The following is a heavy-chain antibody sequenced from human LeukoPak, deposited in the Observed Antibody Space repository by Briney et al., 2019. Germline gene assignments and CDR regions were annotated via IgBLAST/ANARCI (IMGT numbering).Heavy chain of an antibody. D-gene: IGHD4-17*01. CDR1: GFTFSTYA. V-gene: IGHV3-30*04. CDR3: ANYGKHDY. J-gene: IGHJ4*02. Sequence: QPGRSLRLSCAASGFTFSTYAMHWVRQAPGKGLEWVAVISYDGSDKYYADSVKGRFTISRDNSKNTLYLQMNSLRAEDTAVYYCANYGKHDYWGQGTLVTVSS. CDR2: ISYDGSDK.